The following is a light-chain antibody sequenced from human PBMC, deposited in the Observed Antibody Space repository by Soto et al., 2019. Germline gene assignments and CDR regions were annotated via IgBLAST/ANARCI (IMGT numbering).Light chain of an antibody. CDR1: SSDVGGYNF. Sequence: QSALTQPPSASGSPGQSVTISCTGTSSDVGGYNFVSWYQQHPGKAPKLMIYEVSKRPSGVPDRFSGSKSGNTASLTVSGLQAEDEADYYCSSKAGSNNLGVFGGGTKLTVL. CDR3: SSKAGSNNLGV. J-gene: IGLJ2*01. CDR2: EVS. V-gene: IGLV2-8*01.